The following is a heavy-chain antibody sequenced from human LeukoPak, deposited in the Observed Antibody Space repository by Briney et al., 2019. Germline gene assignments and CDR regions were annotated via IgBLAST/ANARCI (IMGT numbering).Heavy chain of an antibody. Sequence: GGSLRLSCAASGFTFSSYGMHWVRQAPGKGLEWVAFIRYDGSNKYYADSVKGRFTISRDNSKNTLHLQMNSLRAEDTAVYYCARADMVRLRGHAFDIWGQGTMVTVSS. V-gene: IGHV3-30*02. CDR1: GFTFSSYG. CDR2: IRYDGSNK. D-gene: IGHD3-10*01. CDR3: ARADMVRLRGHAFDI. J-gene: IGHJ3*02.